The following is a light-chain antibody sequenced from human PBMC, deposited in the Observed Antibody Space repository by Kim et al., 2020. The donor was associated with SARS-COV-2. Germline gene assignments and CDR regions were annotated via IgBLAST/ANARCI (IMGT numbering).Light chain of an antibody. J-gene: IGLJ3*02. V-gene: IGLV2-14*01. CDR2: GVS. Sequence: QSALTQPASVSGSPGQSITISCTGTSSDVGGYNYVSWYQQHPGKAPKLMIYGVSKRPSGVSNRFSGSKSGNTASLTISGLQAEDEADYYCSSYTSSSTWVFGGGTKL. CDR3: SSYTSSSTWV. CDR1: SSDVGGYNY.